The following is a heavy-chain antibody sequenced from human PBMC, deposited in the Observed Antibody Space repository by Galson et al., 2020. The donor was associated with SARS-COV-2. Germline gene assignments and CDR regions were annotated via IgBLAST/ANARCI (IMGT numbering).Heavy chain of an antibody. J-gene: IGHJ5*02. CDR1: GYSFTSYW. D-gene: IGHD4-17*01. CDR3: ARLLTTVTTREYNGFDP. Sequence: GESLKISCKGSGYSFTSYWIGWVRQMTGKGLEWMGCIYPGDSDTRYSPSFQGQVTISADKYISTAYLQWSSLKASDTAMYYCARLLTTVTTREYNGFDPWGQGTLVTVSS. V-gene: IGHV5-51*01. CDR2: IYPGDSDT.